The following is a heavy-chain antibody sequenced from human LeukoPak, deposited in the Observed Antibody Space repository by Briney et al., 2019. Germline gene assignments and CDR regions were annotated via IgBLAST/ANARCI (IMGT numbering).Heavy chain of an antibody. D-gene: IGHD2-15*01. V-gene: IGHV3-15*01. CDR2: IKSKTYGGAT. CDR3: TTEGGHLHSNPFDY. J-gene: IGHJ4*02. Sequence: KAGGSLRLSCAASGFIFTNGWMSWVRQAPGKGLEWVGHIKSKTYGGATDYAAPVKGRFTISRDDSKTTVFLQMNSLKSEDTAVYYWTTEGGHLHSNPFDYWGQGTLVTVSS. CDR1: GFIFTNGW.